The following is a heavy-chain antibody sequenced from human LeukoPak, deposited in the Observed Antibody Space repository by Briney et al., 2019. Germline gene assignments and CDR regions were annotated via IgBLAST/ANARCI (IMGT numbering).Heavy chain of an antibody. Sequence: GASVKVSCKASGGTFSSYAISWVRQAPGQGLEWMGRIIPILGIANYTQKFQGRVTITADKSTSTAYMELSSLRSEDTAVYYCASDRTIAAAVDPFVWGQGTMVTVSS. J-gene: IGHJ3*01. CDR1: GGTFSSYA. CDR2: IIPILGIA. D-gene: IGHD6-13*01. CDR3: ASDRTIAAAVDPFV. V-gene: IGHV1-69*04.